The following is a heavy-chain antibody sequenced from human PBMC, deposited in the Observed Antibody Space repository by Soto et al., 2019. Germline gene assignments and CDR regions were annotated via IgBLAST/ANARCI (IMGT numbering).Heavy chain of an antibody. V-gene: IGHV1-2*02. D-gene: IGHD3-22*01. CDR2: INPNSGGT. J-gene: IGHJ5*02. CDR3: ARAVVVNRFDP. CDR1: GYTFTGYY. Sequence: TSVKVTCKASGYTFTGYYMHWVRQATGQGLEWMGWINPNSGGTNYAQKFQGRVTMTRDTSISTAYMELSRLRSDDTAVYYCARAVVVNRFDPWGQGTLVTVSS.